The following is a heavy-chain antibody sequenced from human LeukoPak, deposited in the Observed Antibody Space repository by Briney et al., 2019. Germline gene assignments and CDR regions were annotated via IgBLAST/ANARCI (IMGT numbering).Heavy chain of an antibody. CDR1: GGSISSYY. Sequence: SETLSLTCTVSGGSISSYYWSWIRQPPGKGLKWIGNIYYSGYTTYSPSLRSRVTISVDTSKNQFSLKLSSVTAADTAVYYCARDLQFTMHSWGQGTLVTVSS. D-gene: IGHD3-10*01. V-gene: IGHV4-59*01. CDR2: IYYSGYT. J-gene: IGHJ4*02. CDR3: ARDLQFTMHS.